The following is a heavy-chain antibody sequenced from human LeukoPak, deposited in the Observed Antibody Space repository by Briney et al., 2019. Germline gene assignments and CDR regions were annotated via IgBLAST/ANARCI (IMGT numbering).Heavy chain of an antibody. D-gene: IGHD3-3*01. J-gene: IGHJ4*02. CDR3: ARDRCYDIWSAKLFDY. Sequence: SETLSLTCAVSGYSISSGYYWGWIRQPPGKGLEWIGSIYHSGSTYYNPSLKSRVTISVDTSKNQFSLKLSSATAADTAVYYCARDRCYDIWSAKLFDYWGQGTLVTVSS. CDR1: GYSISSGYY. CDR2: IYHSGST. V-gene: IGHV4-38-2*02.